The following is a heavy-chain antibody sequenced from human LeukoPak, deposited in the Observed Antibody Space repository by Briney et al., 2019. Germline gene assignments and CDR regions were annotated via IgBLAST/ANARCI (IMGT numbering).Heavy chain of an antibody. CDR1: GGTFSSYA. J-gene: IGHJ6*03. CDR2: ISAYNGNT. Sequence: ASVKVSCKASGGTFSSYAISWVRQAPGQGLEWMGWISAYNGNTNYAQKLQGRVTMTTDTSTSTAYMELRSLRSDDTAVYYCARYPYYYYYMDVWGKGTTVTVSS. CDR3: ARYPYYYYYMDV. V-gene: IGHV1-18*01.